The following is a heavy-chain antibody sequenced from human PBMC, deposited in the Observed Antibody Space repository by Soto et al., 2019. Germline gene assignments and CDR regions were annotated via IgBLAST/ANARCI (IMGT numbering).Heavy chain of an antibody. CDR3: ARAPLAAAGTFDY. CDR1: GFTVSSNY. V-gene: IGHV3-66*01. CDR2: IYSGGST. D-gene: IGHD6-13*01. Sequence: EVQLVESGGGLVQPGGSLRLSCAASGFTVSSNYMSWVRQAPGKGLEWVSVIYSGGSTYYADSVKGRFTISRDNSKNTLYLQMNSLRAEDTAVYYCARAPLAAAGTFDYWGQGTLVTVSS. J-gene: IGHJ4*02.